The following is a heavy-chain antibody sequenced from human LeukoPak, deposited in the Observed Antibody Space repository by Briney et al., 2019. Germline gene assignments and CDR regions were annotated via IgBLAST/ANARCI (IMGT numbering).Heavy chain of an antibody. CDR1: GGSFSGYY. J-gene: IGHJ5*02. Sequence: SETLSLTCDVYGGSFSGYYWTWIRQPPGKGLEWLGEFTHLETTNYNPSLKSRVTVSVDTSRNQFSLTLTSVTATDTAVYICARGNRRLGYYGSGSRLPYDSWGQGTLVTVSS. V-gene: IGHV4-34*01. CDR3: ARGNRRLGYYGSGSRLPYDS. CDR2: FTHLETT. D-gene: IGHD3-10*01.